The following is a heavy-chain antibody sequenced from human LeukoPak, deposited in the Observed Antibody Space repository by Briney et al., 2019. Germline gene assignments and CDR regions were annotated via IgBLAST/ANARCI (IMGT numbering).Heavy chain of an antibody. CDR3: ARDVVNEVAGTVGFDY. CDR1: GGTFSSYA. D-gene: IGHD6-19*01. J-gene: IGHJ4*02. Sequence: SVRVSCKASGGTFSSYAISWVRQAPGQGLEWMGRIIPILGIANYAQKFQGRVTITADKSTSTAYMELSSLRSEDTAVYYCARDVVNEVAGTVGFDYWGQGTLVTVSS. V-gene: IGHV1-69*04. CDR2: IIPILGIA.